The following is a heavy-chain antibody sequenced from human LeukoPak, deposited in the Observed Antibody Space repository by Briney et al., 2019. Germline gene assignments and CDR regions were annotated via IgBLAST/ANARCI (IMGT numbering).Heavy chain of an antibody. CDR2: VSAGHHA. Sequence: GESLRLSCTASGFTLGGHDMHWVRQTTGDGLEWVAAVSAGHHAFYAGSVKGRFTVSREDAKNSLYLQMNSLRAGDTAVYYCVREARGYHYTYFDYWGQGSLVTVSS. CDR3: VREARGYHYTYFDY. J-gene: IGHJ4*02. D-gene: IGHD5-18*01. V-gene: IGHV3-13*01. CDR1: GFTLGGHD.